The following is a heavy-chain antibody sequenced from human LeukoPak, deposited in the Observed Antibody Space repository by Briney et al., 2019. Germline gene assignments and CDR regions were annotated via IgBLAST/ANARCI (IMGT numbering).Heavy chain of an antibody. CDR1: GGSISDYY. CDR2: VYYSGNT. V-gene: IGHV4-59*01. CDR3: ARGHLVFVY. Sequence: KPSETLSLTCTVSGGSISDYYWSWIRQPPGKGLEWIGYVYYSGNTSYNPSLKSRVTISVDTSKNQFSLKVSSVTAADTALYYCARGHLVFVYWGQGTLVTVSS. D-gene: IGHD6-6*01. J-gene: IGHJ4*02.